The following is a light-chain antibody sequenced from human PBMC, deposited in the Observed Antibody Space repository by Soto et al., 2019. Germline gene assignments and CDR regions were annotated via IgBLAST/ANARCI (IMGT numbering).Light chain of an antibody. CDR2: GVS. Sequence: EIVMTQSPATLSVSPGERASLSCRASQTVSSNLAWYQQKPGQAPRLLVYGVSTRATGIPARFSGSGSGTESTLTISTLQSEDFAVYYCQQSDNWPLTFGGGTKVEI. J-gene: IGKJ4*01. V-gene: IGKV3-15*01. CDR3: QQSDNWPLT. CDR1: QTVSSN.